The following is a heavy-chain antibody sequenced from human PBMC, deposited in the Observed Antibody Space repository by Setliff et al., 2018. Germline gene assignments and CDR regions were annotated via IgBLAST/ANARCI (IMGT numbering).Heavy chain of an antibody. D-gene: IGHD3-16*01. CDR3: ARDQGSYGYRAFDS. Sequence: GGSLRLSCAASGFAVRSSFMSWVRQAPGKGLEWVSYISNGGGAVKYADSVKGRFTISRDNAKSSLYLQMNSLRAEDTAVYYCARDQGSYGYRAFDSWGQGALVTVSS. CDR2: ISNGGGAV. V-gene: IGHV3-48*04. CDR1: GFAVRSSF. J-gene: IGHJ4*02.